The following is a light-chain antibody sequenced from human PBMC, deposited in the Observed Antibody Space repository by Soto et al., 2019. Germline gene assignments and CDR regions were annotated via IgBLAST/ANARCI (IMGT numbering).Light chain of an antibody. CDR2: KAS. Sequence: DIQMTQSPSTLSASVGDRVIIICRASQSISDWLARYQQKPGKAPKLLIYKASRLETGVPSRFSGSGSGTEFTLTISSLQPDDFATYYCQQYNSYSPITFGPGTKLDVK. J-gene: IGKJ3*01. CDR3: QQYNSYSPIT. V-gene: IGKV1-5*03. CDR1: QSISDW.